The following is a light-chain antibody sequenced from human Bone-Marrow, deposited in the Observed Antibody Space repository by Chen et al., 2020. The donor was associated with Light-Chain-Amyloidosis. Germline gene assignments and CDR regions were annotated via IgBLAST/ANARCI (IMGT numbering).Light chain of an antibody. CDR1: SSDVGGDNH. V-gene: IGLV2-14*01. J-gene: IGLJ1*01. Sequence: QSALTQPASVSGSPGQSITISCTGTSSDVGGDNHVSWYQQHPDKAPKLMIYEVTNWPSWVPDRFSGSKSDKTATLTICGLPNKDEADYFCSSYTSTNTLVFGSGTRVTVL. CDR3: SSYTSTNTLV. CDR2: EVT.